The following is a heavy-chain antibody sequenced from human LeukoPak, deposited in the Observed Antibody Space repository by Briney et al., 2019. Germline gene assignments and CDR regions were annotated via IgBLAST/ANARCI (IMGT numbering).Heavy chain of an antibody. CDR1: GGSISSSSYY. CDR3: ARQGDIVVVVAAGDAFDI. CDR2: IYYSGST. V-gene: IGHV4-39*01. J-gene: IGHJ3*02. D-gene: IGHD2-15*01. Sequence: SETLSLTCTVSGGSISSSSYYWGWIRQPPGKGLEWVGSIYYSGSTYYNPSLKSRVTISVDTSKNQFSLKLSSVTAADTAVYYCARQGDIVVVVAAGDAFDIWGQGTMVTVSS.